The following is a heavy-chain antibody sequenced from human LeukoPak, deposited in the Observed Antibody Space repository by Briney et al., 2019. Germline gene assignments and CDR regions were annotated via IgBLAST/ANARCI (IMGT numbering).Heavy chain of an antibody. V-gene: IGHV4-30-4*01. CDR2: IYYSGST. CDR1: GGSIGSVDNY. J-gene: IGHJ5*02. D-gene: IGHD1-14*01. CDR3: ARLKPWDWFDP. Sequence: SETLSLTCTVSGGSIGSVDNYWSWIRQPPGKGLEWIGSIYYSGSTKYNPSLKSRLFISIDTSKNQFSLKLSSVTAADTAVYYCARLKPWDWFDPWGQGTLVTVSS.